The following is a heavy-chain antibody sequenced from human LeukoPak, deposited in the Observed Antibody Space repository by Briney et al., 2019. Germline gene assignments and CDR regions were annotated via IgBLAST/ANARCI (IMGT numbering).Heavy chain of an antibody. CDR1: GASVSSSTSY. CDR3: ARAHDYDDYVSSWFDP. D-gene: IGHD4-17*01. Sequence: SETLSLTCTVSGASVSSSTSYWSWIRQPPGKGLEWIGYIYYSGSTNYNPSLENRVTISMDTSKNHFSLRLRSVTAADTAVYYCARAHDYDDYVSSWFDPWGPGTLVTVST. J-gene: IGHJ5*02. V-gene: IGHV4-61*03. CDR2: IYYSGST.